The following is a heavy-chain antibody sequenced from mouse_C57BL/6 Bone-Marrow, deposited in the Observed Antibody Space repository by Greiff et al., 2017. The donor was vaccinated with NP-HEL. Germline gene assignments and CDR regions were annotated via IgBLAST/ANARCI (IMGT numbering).Heavy chain of an antibody. CDR3: ARSGYYGSSPYAMDY. CDR2: IFPGSGST. J-gene: IGHJ4*01. D-gene: IGHD1-1*01. Sequence: QVQLKESGPELVKPGASVKISCKASGYTFTDYYINWVKQRPGQGPEWIGWIFPGSGSTYYNEKFKGKATLTVDKSSSTAYMLLSSLTSEDSAVYFCARSGYYGSSPYAMDYWGQGTSVTVSS. V-gene: IGHV1-75*01. CDR1: GYTFTDYY.